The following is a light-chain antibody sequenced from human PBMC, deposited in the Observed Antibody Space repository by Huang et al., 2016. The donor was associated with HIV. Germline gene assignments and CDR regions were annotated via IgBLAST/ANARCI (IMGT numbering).Light chain of an antibody. J-gene: IGKJ1*01. V-gene: IGKV1-5*03. CDR3: QQYTNYPWT. CDR1: QSISDY. Sequence: DIQMPQSPSTLSASVGDRVTITCRASQSISDYLAWYQQKPGEAPNLLIYKASSLEGGVPPRFSGSGSGTEFTLTISSLQADDVATYYCQQYTNYPWTFGQGTWVEIK. CDR2: KAS.